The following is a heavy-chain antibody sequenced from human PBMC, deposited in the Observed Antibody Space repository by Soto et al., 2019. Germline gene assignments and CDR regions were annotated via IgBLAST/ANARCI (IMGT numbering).Heavy chain of an antibody. J-gene: IGHJ6*03. D-gene: IGHD6-6*01. CDR3: FRDFSGSSSLGNYYYYMDV. CDR1: GFTFGDYA. CDR2: IRSKAYGGTT. V-gene: IGHV3-49*03. Sequence: GGSLRLSCTASGFTFGDYAMSWFRQAPGKGLEWVGFIRSKAYGGTTEYAASVKGRFTISRDDSKSIAYLQMNSLKTEDTAVYYCFRDFSGSSSLGNYYYYMDVWGKGTTVTVSS.